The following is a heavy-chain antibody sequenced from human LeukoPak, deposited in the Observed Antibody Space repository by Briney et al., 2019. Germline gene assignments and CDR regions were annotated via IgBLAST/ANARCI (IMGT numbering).Heavy chain of an antibody. J-gene: IGHJ4*02. CDR2: IYTSGST. CDR3: ARDEVYSSSWYYFDY. Sequence: PSETPSLTCTVSGGSISSYYWSWIRQPAGKGLEWIGRIYTSGSTNYNPSLKSRVTMSVDTSKNQFSLKLSSVTAADTAVYYCARDEVYSSSWYYFDYWGQGTLVTVSS. V-gene: IGHV4-4*07. D-gene: IGHD6-13*01. CDR1: GGSISSYY.